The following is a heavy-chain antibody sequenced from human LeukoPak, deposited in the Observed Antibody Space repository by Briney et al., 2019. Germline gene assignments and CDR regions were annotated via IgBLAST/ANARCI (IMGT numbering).Heavy chain of an antibody. CDR3: ADKAMV. V-gene: IGHV3-30*03. J-gene: IGHJ4*02. Sequence: PGGSLRLSCAASGLTFSNAWMSWVRQAPGKGLEWVAVISYDGSNKYYADSVKGRFTISRDNSKNTLYLQMNSLRAEDTAVYYCADKAMVRGQGTLVTVSS. D-gene: IGHD5-18*01. CDR1: GLTFSNAW. CDR2: ISYDGSNK.